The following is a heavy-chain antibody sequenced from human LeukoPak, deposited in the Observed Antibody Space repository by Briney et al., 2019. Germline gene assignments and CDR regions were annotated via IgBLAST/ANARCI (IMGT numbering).Heavy chain of an antibody. CDR3: ARQTGSGLFTLP. Sequence: GSLRLSCAASEFSVGSNYMTWVRQPPGKGLEWIGSIYYSGNTYYNASLKSRVTISVDTSKNQFSLKLTSVTAADTAVYYCARQTGSGLFTLPGGQGTLVTVSS. CDR1: EFSVGSNY. V-gene: IGHV4-39*01. J-gene: IGHJ4*02. CDR2: IYYSGNT. D-gene: IGHD3-10*01.